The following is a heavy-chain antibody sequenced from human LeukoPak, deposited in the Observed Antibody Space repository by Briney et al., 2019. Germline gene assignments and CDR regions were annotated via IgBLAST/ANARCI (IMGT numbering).Heavy chain of an antibody. CDR1: GGSVSSDSYY. J-gene: IGHJ4*02. D-gene: IGHD6-13*01. CDR2: IYYSGNT. Sequence: PSETLSLTCTVSGGSVSSDSYYWSWIRQPPGKGLEWIGYIYYSGNTKYNPSLKSRVTILVDTSKNQFSLNLSSVTAADTAVYYCARRGIAAAGYDYWGQGTLVTVSS. V-gene: IGHV4-61*01. CDR3: ARRGIAAAGYDY.